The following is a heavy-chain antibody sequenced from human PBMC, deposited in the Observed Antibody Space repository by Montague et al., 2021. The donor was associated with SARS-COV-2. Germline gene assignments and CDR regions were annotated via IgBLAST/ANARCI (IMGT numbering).Heavy chain of an antibody. Sequence: SLRLSCAASGLTVSSNYMSWVRQAPGKGPEWVSVIYSGGSTYYADSVKGRFTISRDNSKNTLYLQMNSLRDEDTAVYYCARDSYGMDVWGQGTTVTVSS. J-gene: IGHJ6*02. CDR3: ARDSYGMDV. CDR1: GLTVSSNY. V-gene: IGHV3-66*02. CDR2: IYSGGST.